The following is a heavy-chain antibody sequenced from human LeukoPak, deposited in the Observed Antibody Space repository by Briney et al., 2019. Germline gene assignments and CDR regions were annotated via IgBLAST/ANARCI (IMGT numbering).Heavy chain of an antibody. CDR3: ARARGFWYSYGYGPFDY. Sequence: SVKVSCKASGGTFSSYAISWVRQAPGQGLEWMGGIIPIFGTANYAQKFQGRVTITADKSTSTAYMELRSLRSEDTAVYYCARARGFWYSYGYGPFDYWGQGTPVTVSS. J-gene: IGHJ4*02. CDR1: GGTFSSYA. V-gene: IGHV1-69*06. D-gene: IGHD5-18*01. CDR2: IIPIFGTA.